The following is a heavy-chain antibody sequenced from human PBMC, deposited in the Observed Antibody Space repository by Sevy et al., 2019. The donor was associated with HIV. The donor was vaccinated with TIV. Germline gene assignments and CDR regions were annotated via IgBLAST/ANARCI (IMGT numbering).Heavy chain of an antibody. CDR3: ARAMGV. Sequence: GGSLRLSCAASGFTFSDYYMDWVRQSPGKGLEWVANINQDGSEIYYVDSVKGRFTISRENAKNSGYLQMHSLRVEDSGVYYCARAMGVWGQGTTVTVSS. CDR1: GFTFSDYY. V-gene: IGHV3-7*01. J-gene: IGHJ6*02. CDR2: INQDGSEI.